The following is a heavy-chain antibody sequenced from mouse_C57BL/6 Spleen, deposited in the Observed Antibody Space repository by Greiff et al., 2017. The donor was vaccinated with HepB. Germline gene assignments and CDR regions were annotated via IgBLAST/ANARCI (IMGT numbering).Heavy chain of an antibody. J-gene: IGHJ2*01. Sequence: QVQLQQSGAELVMPGASVKLSCKASGYTFTSYWMHWVKQRPGQGLEWIGEIDPSDSYTNYNQKFKGKSTLTVDKSSSTAYMQLSSLTSEDSAVYYCARSGYGSSYFDYWGQGTTLTVSS. V-gene: IGHV1-69*01. CDR1: GYTFTSYW. D-gene: IGHD1-1*01. CDR3: ARSGYGSSYFDY. CDR2: IDPSDSYT.